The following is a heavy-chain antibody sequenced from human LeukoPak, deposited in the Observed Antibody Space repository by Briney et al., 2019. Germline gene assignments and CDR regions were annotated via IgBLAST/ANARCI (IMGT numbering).Heavy chain of an antibody. Sequence: SETLSLTCTVSGGSIKNYFWSWIRQPPGKGLEWIGYIYYSGSANYNPSLKSRVTISVDTSKNQFSLKVGSVTAEDTAVYYCARRPIVWGSYRYHMVGRSFDPWGQGTLVTVSS. CDR3: ARRPIVWGSYRYHMVGRSFDP. CDR1: GGSIKNYF. D-gene: IGHD3-16*02. V-gene: IGHV4-59*01. CDR2: IYYSGSA. J-gene: IGHJ5*02.